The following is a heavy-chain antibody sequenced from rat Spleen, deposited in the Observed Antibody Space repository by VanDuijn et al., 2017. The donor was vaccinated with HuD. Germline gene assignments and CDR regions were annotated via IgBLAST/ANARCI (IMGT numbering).Heavy chain of an antibody. V-gene: IGHV2-16*01. J-gene: IGHJ2*01. CDR3: ARSGYTFDF. CDR1: GFSLPSYG. Sequence: QVQLKVSGPGLVQPSQTLSLTCTVSGFSLPSYGVSWVRQPPGKGLEWIGAIWNGGNTDYNSTLKSRLRISRDTSKSQVLLTVNSLQTEDTAMYFCARSGYTFDFWGQGVMVTVSS. D-gene: IGHD1-4*01. CDR2: IWNGGNT.